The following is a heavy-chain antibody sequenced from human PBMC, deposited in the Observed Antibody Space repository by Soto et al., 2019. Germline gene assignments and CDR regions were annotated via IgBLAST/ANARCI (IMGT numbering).Heavy chain of an antibody. V-gene: IGHV3-48*03. CDR2: ISSSGSPI. CDR1: GFTFSSHE. CDR3: VRSWGVYCSSTRCYSPWLDP. D-gene: IGHD2-2*02. J-gene: IGHJ5*02. Sequence: EVQPVESGGGLVQHGGSLRLSCVASGFTFSSHEMNWVRQAPGKGLEWVSYISSSGSPIDYADSVRGRFTISRDNAKNSVILQMNSLRVEDTAVYYCVRSWGVYCSSTRCYSPWLDPWGQGTLVTVSS.